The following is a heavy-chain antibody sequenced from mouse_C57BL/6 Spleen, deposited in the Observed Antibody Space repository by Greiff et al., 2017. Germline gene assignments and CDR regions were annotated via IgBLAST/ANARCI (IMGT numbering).Heavy chain of an antibody. D-gene: IGHD1-1*01. CDR3: ARSDYYCSSPHFDY. Sequence: VQLQQSGPELVKPGASVKISCKASGYAFSSSWMNWVKQRPGKGLEWIGRIYPGDGDTNYNGKFKGKATLTADKSSSTAYMQLSSLTSEDSAVYFGARSDYYCSSPHFDYWGQGTTLTVSS. CDR1: GYAFSSSW. J-gene: IGHJ2*01. V-gene: IGHV1-82*01. CDR2: IYPGDGDT.